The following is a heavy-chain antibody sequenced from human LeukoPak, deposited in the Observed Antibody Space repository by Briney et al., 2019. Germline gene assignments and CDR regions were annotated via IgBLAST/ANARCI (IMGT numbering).Heavy chain of an antibody. CDR1: GGSTSSGGYY. D-gene: IGHD1-1*01. V-gene: IGHV4-31*03. CDR3: ASGDNDPLFDY. Sequence: SETLSLTCTVSGGSTSSGGYYWSWIRQHPGKGLEWIGSIYYSGSTNYNPSLQGRVTISLDTSRNQFSLKLSSVTAAETAVYYCASGDNDPLFDYWGQGTLVTVSS. CDR2: IYYSGST. J-gene: IGHJ4*02.